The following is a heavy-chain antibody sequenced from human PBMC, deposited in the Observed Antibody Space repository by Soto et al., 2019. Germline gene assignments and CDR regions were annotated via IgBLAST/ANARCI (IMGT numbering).Heavy chain of an antibody. CDR1: GDSVSSNSAA. J-gene: IGHJ5*02. D-gene: IGHD2-15*01. CDR3: VRDVQIRGSGGSCYPVGWFDP. CDR2: TYYRSKWYN. Sequence: SQTLSLTCAISGDSVSSNSAAWNWIRQSPSRGLEWLGRTYYRSKWYNDYAVSVKSRITINPDTSKNQFSLQLNSVTPEDTAVYYCVRDVQIRGSGGSCYPVGWFDPWGQGTLVTVSS. V-gene: IGHV6-1*01.